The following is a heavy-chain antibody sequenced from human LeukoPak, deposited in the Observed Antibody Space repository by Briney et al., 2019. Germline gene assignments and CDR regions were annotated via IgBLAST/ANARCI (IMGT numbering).Heavy chain of an antibody. CDR3: ARIMYSYGMDV. CDR2: IKQDGSEK. V-gene: IGHV3-7*01. D-gene: IGHD3-16*01. Sequence: PGVSLRLSCAASGFTFTSYWMSWVRQAPGRGLEWVANIKQDGSEKYYVDSVKGRFTISRDNAKNSLFLQMNSLRAEDTAVYYCARIMYSYGMDVWGQGTTVTVSS. CDR1: GFTFTSYW. J-gene: IGHJ6*02.